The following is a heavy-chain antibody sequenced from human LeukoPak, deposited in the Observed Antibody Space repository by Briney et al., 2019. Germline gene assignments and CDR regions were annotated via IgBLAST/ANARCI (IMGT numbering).Heavy chain of an antibody. J-gene: IGHJ4*02. Sequence: GGSLRLSCAVSGFTVSSDYMSWVRQAPGKGLEWVSVIYSDGNTYYADSVKGRFTISRDDFKNTLYLQVNNLRAEDTAVYFCASGSTWISFDYWGQGTLVTVS. D-gene: IGHD6-6*01. CDR1: GFTVSSDY. CDR3: ASGSTWISFDY. CDR2: IYSDGNT. V-gene: IGHV3-66*01.